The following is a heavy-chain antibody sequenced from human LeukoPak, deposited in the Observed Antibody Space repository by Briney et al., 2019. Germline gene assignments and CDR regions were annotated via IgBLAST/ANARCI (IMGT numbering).Heavy chain of an antibody. CDR1: GGSVSSNSYY. D-gene: IGHD3-10*01. Sequence: SETLSLTCTVSGGSVSSNSYYWGWIRHPPGKRLEWIGTIYYSGSTYYNPSLESRVTISVDTSKNQFSLKLSSVTAADTAVYYCARQSALMVDLDYWGQGTLVTVSS. J-gene: IGHJ4*02. CDR2: IYYSGST. CDR3: ARQSALMVDLDY. V-gene: IGHV4-39*01.